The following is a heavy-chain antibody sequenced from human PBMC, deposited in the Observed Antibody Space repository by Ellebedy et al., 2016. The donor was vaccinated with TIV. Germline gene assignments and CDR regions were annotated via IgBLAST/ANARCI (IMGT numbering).Heavy chain of an antibody. CDR1: GFTVSSNY. V-gene: IGHV3-23*01. Sequence: GESLKISCAASGFTVSSNYMSWVRQAPGKGLEWVSAISGSGGSTYYADSVKGRFTISRDNSKNTLYLQMNSLRAEDTAVYYCAKDQKPIVRYCGAFDIWGQGTMATVSS. CDR3: AKDQKPIVRYCGAFDI. D-gene: IGHD2-21*01. J-gene: IGHJ3*02. CDR2: ISGSGGST.